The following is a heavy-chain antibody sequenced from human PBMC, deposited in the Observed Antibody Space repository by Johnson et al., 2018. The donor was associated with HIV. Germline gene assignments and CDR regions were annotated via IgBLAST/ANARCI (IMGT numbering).Heavy chain of an antibody. J-gene: IGHJ3*02. CDR2: ISSSGNTI. D-gene: IGHD5-18*01. V-gene: IGHV3-11*04. CDR1: GFTFRDYY. CDR3: PRETNSAMAGDAFDI. Sequence: QVQLVESGGDLVKPGGSLRLSCAASGFTFRDYYMSWIRQAPGKGLEWVSYISSSGNTIYYADSVKGRFTISRDNAKNSLYLQMNSLRAEDTAVYYCPRETNSAMAGDAFDIWGQGTMVTVSS.